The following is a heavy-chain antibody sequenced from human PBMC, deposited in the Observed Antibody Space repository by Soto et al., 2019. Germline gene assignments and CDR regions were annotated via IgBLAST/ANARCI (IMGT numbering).Heavy chain of an antibody. V-gene: IGHV3-21*01. CDR3: ARGLVGSTTAFDN. CDR1: GFRFSSYG. D-gene: IGHD3-22*01. CDR2: ISSGSSFI. Sequence: EVLLVGSGGGPVKPGGSLRLSCTASGFRFSSYGMNWVRQAPGKGLEWVSSISSGSSFIYYADSVKGRFTISRDNAKNSLYLQMNSLRADDTAIYYCARGLVGSTTAFDNWGQGTLVTVSS. J-gene: IGHJ4*02.